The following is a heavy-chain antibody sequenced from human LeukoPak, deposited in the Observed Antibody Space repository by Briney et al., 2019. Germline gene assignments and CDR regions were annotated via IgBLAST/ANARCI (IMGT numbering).Heavy chain of an antibody. CDR1: GFTFSSYA. Sequence: GGSLRLSCAASGFTFSSYAMSWVRQAPGKGLEWVSGISGSGGSTYYADSVKGRFTISRDNSKNTLYLQMNSLSAEDTAVYYCTKDLSPLYYYYGMDVWGQGTTVTVSS. J-gene: IGHJ6*02. V-gene: IGHV3-23*01. CDR3: TKDLSPLYYYYGMDV. CDR2: ISGSGGST.